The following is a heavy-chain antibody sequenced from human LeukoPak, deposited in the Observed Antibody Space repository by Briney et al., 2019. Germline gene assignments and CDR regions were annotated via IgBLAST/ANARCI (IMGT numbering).Heavy chain of an antibody. J-gene: IGHJ4*02. Sequence: GGSLRLSCAASGFTFSSYEMNWVRQAPGKGLEWVSYISSSGSTMYYADSVKGRFTISRDNAKNSLYLQMNSLRVEDTAVYYCAKVAKYYYGSETYYFFEHWGQGTPVTASS. CDR3: AKVAKYYYGSETYYFFEH. CDR2: ISSSGSTM. CDR1: GFTFSSYE. D-gene: IGHD3-10*01. V-gene: IGHV3-48*03.